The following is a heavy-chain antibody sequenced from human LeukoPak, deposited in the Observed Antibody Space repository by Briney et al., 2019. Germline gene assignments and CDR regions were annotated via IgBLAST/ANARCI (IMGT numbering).Heavy chain of an antibody. CDR1: GFTFSSYG. CDR2: ISYDGSNK. Sequence: GGSLRLSCAASGFTFSSYGMHWVRQAPGKGLEWVAVISYDGSNKYYADSVKGRFTISRDNSKNTLYLQMDSLRAEDTAVYYCAKDPSGWAENYYGMDDLGQGSTVTVYS. V-gene: IGHV3-30*18. CDR3: AKDPSGWAENYYGMDD. J-gene: IGHJ6*02. D-gene: IGHD6-19*01.